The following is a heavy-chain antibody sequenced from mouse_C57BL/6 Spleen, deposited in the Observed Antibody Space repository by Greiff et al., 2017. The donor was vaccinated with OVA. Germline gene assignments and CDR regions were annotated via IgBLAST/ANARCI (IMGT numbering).Heavy chain of an antibody. J-gene: IGHJ4*01. D-gene: IGHD2-4*01. CDR3: TTYDYHRGDY. CDR1: GFNIKDDY. Sequence: EVQLQESGAELVRPGASVKLSCTASGFNIKDDYMHWVKQRPEQGLEWIGWIDPENGDTEYASKFQGKATITADTSSNTAYLQLSSLTSEDTAVYYCTTYDYHRGDYWGQGTSVTVSS. CDR2: IDPENGDT. V-gene: IGHV14-4*01.